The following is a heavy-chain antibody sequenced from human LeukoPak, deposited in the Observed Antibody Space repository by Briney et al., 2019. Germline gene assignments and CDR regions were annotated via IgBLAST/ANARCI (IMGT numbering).Heavy chain of an antibody. CDR1: GFTFSSYA. V-gene: IGHV3-23*01. Sequence: PGGSLRLSCAASGFTFSSYAMSWVRQAPGKGLEWVSAISGSGGSTYYADSVKGRFTISRDNSKNTLYLQMNSLRAEDTAVYYCARDYPGGDDFWSGYYSGRKNYYYGMDVWGQGTTVTVSS. CDR3: ARDYPGGDDFWSGYYSGRKNYYYGMDV. D-gene: IGHD3-3*01. CDR2: ISGSGGST. J-gene: IGHJ6*02.